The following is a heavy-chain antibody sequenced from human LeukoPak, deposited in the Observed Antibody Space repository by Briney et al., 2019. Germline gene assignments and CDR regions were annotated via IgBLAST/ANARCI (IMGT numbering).Heavy chain of an antibody. CDR1: GGSISSYY. V-gene: IGHV4-59*08. Sequence: PSETLSLTCTVSGGSISSYYWSWIRQPPGKGLEWIGYIYYSGSTNYNPSLKSRVTISVDTSKNQFSLKLSSVTAADTAVYYCASRTLYGSGSYYSWGQGTLVTVSS. CDR3: ASRTLYGSGSYYS. J-gene: IGHJ5*02. D-gene: IGHD3-10*01. CDR2: IYYSGST.